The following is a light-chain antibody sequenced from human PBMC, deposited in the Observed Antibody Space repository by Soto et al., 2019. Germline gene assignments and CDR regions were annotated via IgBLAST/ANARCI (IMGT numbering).Light chain of an antibody. J-gene: IGKJ5*01. Sequence: EIVLTQSPGTLSLSPGERATLSCRASQSVSSSFLAWYQQKPGQPPRLLIYGASSRATGIPDRFSGSGSGTDFTLTISRLEPEDFVVYYCQQYGSSPKITFGQGTRLEI. CDR2: GAS. V-gene: IGKV3-20*01. CDR1: QSVSSSF. CDR3: QQYGSSPKIT.